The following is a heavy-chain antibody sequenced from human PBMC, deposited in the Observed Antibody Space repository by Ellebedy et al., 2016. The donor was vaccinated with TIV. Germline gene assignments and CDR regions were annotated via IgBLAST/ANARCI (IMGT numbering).Heavy chain of an antibody. D-gene: IGHD4-23*01. CDR2: IWYDGSNK. J-gene: IGHJ4*02. Sequence: GESLKISCAASGFTFSSYEMNWVRQAPGKGLEWVAVIWYDGSNKYYADSVKGRFTISRDNSKNTLYLQMNSLRAEDTAVYYCARDESYGGKTPHYWGQGTLVTVSS. V-gene: IGHV3-33*08. CDR1: GFTFSSYE. CDR3: ARDESYGGKTPHY.